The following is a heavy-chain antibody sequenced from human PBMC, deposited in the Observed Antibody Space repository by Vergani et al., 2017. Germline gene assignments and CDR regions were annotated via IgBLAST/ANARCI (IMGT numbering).Heavy chain of an antibody. J-gene: IGHJ5*02. V-gene: IGHV3-23*01. Sequence: EVQLLESGGGLVQPGGSLRLSCAASGFTFSSYAMSWVRQAPGKGLEWVSAISGRGGSTYYADSVRGRFTISRDNSKNTLYLQMNSLRAEDTAVYYCYVPAAMVGFDPWGQGTLVTVSS. CDR3: YVPAAMVGFDP. D-gene: IGHD2-2*01. CDR2: ISGRGGST. CDR1: GFTFSSYA.